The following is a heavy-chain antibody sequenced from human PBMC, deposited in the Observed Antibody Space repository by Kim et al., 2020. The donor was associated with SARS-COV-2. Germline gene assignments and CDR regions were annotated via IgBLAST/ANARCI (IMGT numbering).Heavy chain of an antibody. V-gene: IGHV1-2*02. D-gene: IGHD2-15*01. CDR1: GYTFTGYY. CDR3: ARDDGCSGGWCYGMDV. J-gene: IGHJ6*02. CDR2: INPNSGGT. Sequence: ASVKVSCKASGYTFTGYYMHWVRQAPGQGLEWMGWINPNSGGTNYAQKFQGRVTMTRDTSISTAYMELSRLRSDDTAVYYCARDDGCSGGWCYGMDVWGQGTTVTVSS.